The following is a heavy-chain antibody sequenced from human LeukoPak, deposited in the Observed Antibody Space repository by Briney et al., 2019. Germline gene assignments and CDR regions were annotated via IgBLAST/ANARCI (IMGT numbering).Heavy chain of an antibody. D-gene: IGHD3-10*01. CDR1: GLTFSSYA. J-gene: IGHJ4*02. V-gene: IGHV3-23*01. CDR2: ISGSGGST. CDR3: AGTGRGVIIDY. Sequence: GGSLRRSCAASGLTFSSYAMSWVLQAPGKGLEWVSAISGSGGSTYYADSVKGRFTISRDNSKNTLYLQMNSLRAEDTAVYYCAGTGRGVIIDYWGQGTLVTVSS.